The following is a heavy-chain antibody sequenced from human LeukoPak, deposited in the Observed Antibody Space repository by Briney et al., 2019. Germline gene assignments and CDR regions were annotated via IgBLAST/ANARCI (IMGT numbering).Heavy chain of an antibody. CDR2: TYYRSKWYN. CDR3: ARDRLFTFFDAFDI. V-gene: IGHV6-1*01. CDR1: GDTVSSNSAA. D-gene: IGHD2-21*01. J-gene: IGHJ3*02. Sequence: SQTLSLTCAISGDTVSSNSAAWNWIRQSPSRGLEWLGRTYYRSKWYNEYAPSVKSRITINPDTSKNQFSLQLNSVTLEDTAVYYCARDRLFTFFDAFDIWGQGTMVTVSS.